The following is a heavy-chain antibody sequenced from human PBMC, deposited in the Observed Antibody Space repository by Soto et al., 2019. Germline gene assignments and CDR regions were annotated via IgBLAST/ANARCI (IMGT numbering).Heavy chain of an antibody. J-gene: IGHJ5*02. CDR2: IFNSGST. D-gene: IGHD3-3*01. Sequence: ASETLSLTCTVSGGSISRYYWSWIRQSPGKGLEWIGFIFNSGSTKYNPSLKSRVTISVDMSKNQFSLNLSSVTAADTAVYYCARIGGSGYPRWFDPWGQGTLVTVSS. CDR1: GGSISRYY. V-gene: IGHV4-59*08. CDR3: ARIGGSGYPRWFDP.